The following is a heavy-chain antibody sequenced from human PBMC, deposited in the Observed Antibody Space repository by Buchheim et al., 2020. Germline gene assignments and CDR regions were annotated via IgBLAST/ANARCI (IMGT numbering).Heavy chain of an antibody. CDR1: GFTFSSYE. Sequence: EVQLVESGGGLVQPGGSLRLSCAASGFTFSSYEMNWVRQSPGKGVEWVSYISSSGSTIYYAESVKGRFTISRDNAKNLLYLQMNSLRAEDTAVYYCARDTIFGVVTTTIEYYYYGMDVWGQGTT. D-gene: IGHD3-3*01. V-gene: IGHV3-48*03. J-gene: IGHJ6*02. CDR2: ISSSGSTI. CDR3: ARDTIFGVVTTTIEYYYYGMDV.